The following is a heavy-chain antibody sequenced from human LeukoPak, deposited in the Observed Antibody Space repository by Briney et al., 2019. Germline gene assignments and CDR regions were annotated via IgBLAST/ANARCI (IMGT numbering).Heavy chain of an antibody. Sequence: GGSLRLSCAASGFTFSTFAMSWVRQAPGKGLEWVSGISGSGGSTYYADSVKGRFTISRDNSKNTLYLQMNSLRAEDTAVYYCAKDHQTMIVVVMTDWGQGTLVTVSS. CDR1: GFTFSTFA. CDR2: ISGSGGST. D-gene: IGHD3-22*01. V-gene: IGHV3-23*01. CDR3: AKDHQTMIVVVMTD. J-gene: IGHJ4*02.